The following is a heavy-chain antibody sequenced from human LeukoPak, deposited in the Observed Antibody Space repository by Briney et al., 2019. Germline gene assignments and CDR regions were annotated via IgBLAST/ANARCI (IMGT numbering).Heavy chain of an antibody. D-gene: IGHD4-17*01. J-gene: IGHJ4*02. CDR3: ARTTVTTSWAVDY. V-gene: IGHV4-30-4*01. CDR1: GGSISSGDYY. CDR2: IYYSGST. Sequence: SETLSLTCTVSGGSISSGDYYWSWIRQPPGKGLEWIGYIYYSGSTYYNPSLKSRVTISVDTSKSQFSLKLSSVTAADTAVYYCARTTVTTSWAVDYWGQGTLVTVSS.